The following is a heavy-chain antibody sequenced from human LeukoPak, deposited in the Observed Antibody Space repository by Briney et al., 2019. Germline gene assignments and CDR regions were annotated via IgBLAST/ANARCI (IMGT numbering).Heavy chain of an antibody. CDR1: GGSFSGYY. J-gene: IGHJ4*02. CDR2: INHSGST. CDR3: ARGHCGGDCYSGYYFDY. D-gene: IGHD2-21*02. V-gene: IGHV4-34*01. Sequence: SETLSLTCAVYGGSFSGYYWSWIRQPPGKGLEWIGEINHSGSTNYNPSLKSRVTISVDTSKNQFSLKLSSVTAADTAVYYCARGHCGGDCYSGYYFDYWGQGTLDTVSS.